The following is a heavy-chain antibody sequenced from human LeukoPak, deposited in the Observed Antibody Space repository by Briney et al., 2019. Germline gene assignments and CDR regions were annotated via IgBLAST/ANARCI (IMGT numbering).Heavy chain of an antibody. J-gene: IGHJ4*02. Sequence: NPGGSLRLSCAASGFNFSDYNMNWVRQAPGKGLEWVSVISSSSKYIYYADSVKGRFTIPRDNAKNSLYLQMNSLRAEDTAVYYCARVSTAVSLAIGYWGQGTLVTVST. CDR1: GFNFSDYN. D-gene: IGHD6-13*01. CDR3: ARVSTAVSLAIGY. V-gene: IGHV3-21*06. CDR2: ISSSSKYI.